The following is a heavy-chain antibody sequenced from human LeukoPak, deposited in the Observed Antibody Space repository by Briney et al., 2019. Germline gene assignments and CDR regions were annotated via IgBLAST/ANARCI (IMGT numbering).Heavy chain of an antibody. Sequence: ASVKVSCKASGYTFTGYYMHWVQQAPGQGLEWMGWINPNSGGTNYAQKFQGRVTMTRDTSISTAYMELSRLRSDDTAVYYCAREREFMEWFPHGAFDIWGQGTMVTVSS. CDR1: GYTFTGYY. J-gene: IGHJ3*02. CDR2: INPNSGGT. D-gene: IGHD3-3*01. CDR3: AREREFMEWFPHGAFDI. V-gene: IGHV1-2*02.